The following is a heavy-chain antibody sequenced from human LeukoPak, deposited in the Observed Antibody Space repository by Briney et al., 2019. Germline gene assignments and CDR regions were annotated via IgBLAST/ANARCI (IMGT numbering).Heavy chain of an antibody. CDR1: GYTFTSFY. CDR2: INPSGGST. Sequence: GASVKVSSKASGYTFTSFYIHWVRQAPGQGLEWMGIINPSGGSTSYAQRFQGRVTMTRDTSISTAYMELSRLRSDDTAVYYCAILLWFGELLNWGQGTLVTVSS. D-gene: IGHD3-10*01. V-gene: IGHV1-46*03. CDR3: AILLWFGELLN. J-gene: IGHJ4*02.